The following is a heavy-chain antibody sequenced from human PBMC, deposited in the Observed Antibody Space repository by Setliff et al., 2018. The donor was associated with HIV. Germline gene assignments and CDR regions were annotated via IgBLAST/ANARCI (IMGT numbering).Heavy chain of an antibody. J-gene: IGHJ4*02. V-gene: IGHV5-51*01. CDR1: GYSFTNYW. D-gene: IGHD1-20*01. CDR2: IYPDDSDT. CDR3: ARAKNKWNPGDY. Sequence: GESLKISCMGFGYSFTNYWIAWARRMPGKGLEWMGIIYPDDSDTNYSPSFRGQVTMSADKSINTAYLQWDSLKAPDSAMYYCARAKNKWNPGDYWGQGTVVTVSS.